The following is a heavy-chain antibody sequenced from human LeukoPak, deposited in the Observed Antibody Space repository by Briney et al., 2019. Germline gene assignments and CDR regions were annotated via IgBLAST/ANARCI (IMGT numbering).Heavy chain of an antibody. CDR1: GYSISSGYY. CDR3: AREVGYCSSTSCPEIYYYYYYMDV. V-gene: IGHV4-38-2*02. Sequence: SETLSLTCTVSGYSISSGYYWGWIRQPPGKGLEWIGSIYHSGSTYYNPSLKSRVTISVDTSKNQFSLKLSSVTAADTAVYYCAREVGYCSSTSCPEIYYYYYYMDVWGKGTTVTVSS. D-gene: IGHD2-2*01. J-gene: IGHJ6*03. CDR2: IYHSGST.